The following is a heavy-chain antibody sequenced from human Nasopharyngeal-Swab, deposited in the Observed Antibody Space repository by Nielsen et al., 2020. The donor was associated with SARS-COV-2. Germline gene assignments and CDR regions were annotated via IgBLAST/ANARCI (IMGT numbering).Heavy chain of an antibody. CDR2: ISGSGGST. CDR1: GFTFSRYA. D-gene: IGHD3-22*01. CDR3: AKDILPGRYDRTYDAFDI. Sequence: GESLKISCAASGFTFSRYAMSWVRQAPGKGLEWVSAISGSGGSTYYADSVKGRFTISRDNSKNTLYLQMNSLRAEDTAVYYCAKDILPGRYDRTYDAFDIWGQGTMVTVSS. V-gene: IGHV3-23*01. J-gene: IGHJ3*02.